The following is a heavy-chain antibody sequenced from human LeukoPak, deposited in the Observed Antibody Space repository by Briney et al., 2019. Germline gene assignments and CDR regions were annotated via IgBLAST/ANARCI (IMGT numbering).Heavy chain of an antibody. V-gene: IGHV4-39*07. Sequence: PSETLSLTCSVSGGSMTNNHYYWGWIRQSPGKGLEWIGSMYYSGGGYYSPSLKSRVTISLDMSKNQFSLRLTPLTAADTAVYYCAINRRGRPFAVWGNGTTVTVSS. CDR2: MYYSGGG. CDR1: GGSMTNNHYY. J-gene: IGHJ6*04. CDR3: AINRRGRPFAV. D-gene: IGHD1-14*01.